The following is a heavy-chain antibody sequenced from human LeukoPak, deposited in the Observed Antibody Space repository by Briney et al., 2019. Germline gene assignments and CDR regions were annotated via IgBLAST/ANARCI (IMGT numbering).Heavy chain of an antibody. CDR2: ISSSSTYI. CDR3: ARVITDTNSWYGSDY. Sequence: TGGSLRLSCVASGFTFSGYSMNWVRQAPGKGLEWVSGISSSSTYIYYADSVKGRFTISRDNAKNSLYLQMNSLGAGDTALYYCARVITDTNSWYGSDYWGQGALVTVSS. D-gene: IGHD6-13*01. V-gene: IGHV3-21*01. CDR1: GFTFSGYS. J-gene: IGHJ4*02.